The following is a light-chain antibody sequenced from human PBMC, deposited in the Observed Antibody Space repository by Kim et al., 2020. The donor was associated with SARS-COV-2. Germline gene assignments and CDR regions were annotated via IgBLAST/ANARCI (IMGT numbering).Light chain of an antibody. V-gene: IGLV6-57*03. CDR1: SGSIASNY. Sequence: GKTVTISCTRSSGSIASNYGQWYQPRPGSAPTTVIYEDNQRPSGVPDRFSGSIDSSSNSASLTISGLKTEDEADYYCQSYDSSNWVFGGGTQLTVL. CDR2: EDN. CDR3: QSYDSSNWV. J-gene: IGLJ3*02.